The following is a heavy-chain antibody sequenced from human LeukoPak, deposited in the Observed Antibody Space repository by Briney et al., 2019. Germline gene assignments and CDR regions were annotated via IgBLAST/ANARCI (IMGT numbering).Heavy chain of an antibody. CDR2: INHSGSP. D-gene: IGHD4-17*01. CDR3: ARAGPTVTLTPFDY. V-gene: IGHV4-34*01. CDR1: GGSFRGYY. Sequence: KPSETLSLTCAVHGGSFRGYYWRWVRQPPGKGLEWVGEINHSGSPNYNPSLKSRVTISVDTSKNQFSLKLSSVTAADTAVYYCARAGPTVTLTPFDYWGQGTLVTVSS. J-gene: IGHJ4*02.